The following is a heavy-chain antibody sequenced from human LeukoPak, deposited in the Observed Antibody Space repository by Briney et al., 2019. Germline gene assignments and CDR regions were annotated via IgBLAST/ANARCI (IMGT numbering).Heavy chain of an antibody. J-gene: IGHJ6*02. CDR1: GFTFSNYW. Sequence: GGSLRLSCAASGFTFSNYWLTWVRQAPGQGLEWVSTISGSGGAGTYYADSVKGRFTVSRDNSRNTLYLPMNSLRAEDTAVYYCVKDRGGSPFYGMDVWGQGTTVTVSS. V-gene: IGHV3-23*01. CDR2: ISGSGGAGT. D-gene: IGHD1-26*01. CDR3: VKDRGGSPFYGMDV.